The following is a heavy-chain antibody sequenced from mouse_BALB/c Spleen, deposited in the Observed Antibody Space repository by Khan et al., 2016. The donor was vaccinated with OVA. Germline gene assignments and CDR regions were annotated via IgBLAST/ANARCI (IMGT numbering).Heavy chain of an antibody. D-gene: IGHD1-1*01. CDR1: GYSITSGYA. J-gene: IGHJ2*01. CDR2: ISYSGVT. CDR3: ARCDYYGYYFAY. Sequence: EVKLLESGPGLVKPSQSLSLTCTVTGYSITSGYAWNWIRQFPGNKLEWMGYISYSGVTSYTPSLKSRISITRDTSKNQFFLQLTSVTTEDTATYYCARCDYYGYYFAYWGQGTTLTVSS. V-gene: IGHV3-2*02.